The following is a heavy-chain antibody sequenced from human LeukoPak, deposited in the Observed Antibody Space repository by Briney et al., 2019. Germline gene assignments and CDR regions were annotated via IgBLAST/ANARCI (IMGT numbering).Heavy chain of an antibody. V-gene: IGHV1-69*06. CDR3: ARGAIDYDILTQYYYYYYMDV. D-gene: IGHD3-9*01. CDR2: IIPIFGTA. Sequence: GASVKVSCKASGGTFSSYAISWVRQAPGQGLEWMGGIIPIFGTANYAQKFQGRVTITADKSTSTAYMELSSLRSEDTAVYYCARGAIDYDILTQYYYYYYMDVWGKGTTVTVSS. CDR1: GGTFSSYA. J-gene: IGHJ6*03.